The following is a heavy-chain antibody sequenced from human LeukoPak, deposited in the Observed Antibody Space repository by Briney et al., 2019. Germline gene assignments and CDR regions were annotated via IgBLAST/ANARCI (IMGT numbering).Heavy chain of an antibody. CDR3: ALTSGGRWAPDY. D-gene: IGHD1-26*01. J-gene: IGHJ4*02. Sequence: PGRSLRLSCAASGFTFSNAWMSWVRQAPGKGLEWVGRIKSKTDGGTTDYAAPVKGRFTISRDDSKNTLYLQMNSLRAEDTAVYYCALTSGGRWAPDYWGQGTLVTVSS. CDR1: GFTFSNAW. V-gene: IGHV3-15*01. CDR2: IKSKTDGGTT.